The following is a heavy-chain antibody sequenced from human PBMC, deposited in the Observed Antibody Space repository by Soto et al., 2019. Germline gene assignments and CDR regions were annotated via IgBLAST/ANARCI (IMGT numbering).Heavy chain of an antibody. CDR3: AREGSGYDDY. V-gene: IGHV1-18*01. D-gene: IGHD3-22*01. CDR1: GYTFISYG. J-gene: IGHJ4*02. Sequence: QVQLVQSGAEVKEPGASVKGSCQTSGYTFISYGVTWVRQAPGQGLEWVGWISGYNGNTNYAPKLQGRVTMTTDTSTSTAYMELRRLGSDDKAVYYCAREGSGYDDYWCQGTLVIVSS. CDR2: ISGYNGNT.